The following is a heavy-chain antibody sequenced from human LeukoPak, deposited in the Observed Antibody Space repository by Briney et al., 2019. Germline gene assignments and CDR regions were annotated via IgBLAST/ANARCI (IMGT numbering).Heavy chain of an antibody. Sequence: ASVKVSCKASGYTFTSYDINWVRQATGQGLEWMGWMNPNSANTGYAQKFQGRVTMTRSTSLSTAYMELSSLSSEDAAVYYCARVQRVKFPLKYYFDYWGQGTLVTVSS. J-gene: IGHJ4*02. CDR2: MNPNSANT. V-gene: IGHV1-8*01. D-gene: IGHD3-10*01. CDR3: ARVQRVKFPLKYYFDY. CDR1: GYTFTSYD.